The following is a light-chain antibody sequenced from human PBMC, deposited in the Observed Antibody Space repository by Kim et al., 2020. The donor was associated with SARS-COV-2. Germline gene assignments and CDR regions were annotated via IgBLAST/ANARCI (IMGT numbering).Light chain of an antibody. CDR2: GKT. CDR1: RLRRFY. Sequence: ALGQTVSTTRQGDRLRRFYASWYQKKPGPAHVLVIYGKTNRPAGIPDRFSGSSSGNTASLTIAGAQAEDEADYYCNSRDSTDNHWVFGGGTQLTVL. V-gene: IGLV3-19*01. CDR3: NSRDSTDNHWV. J-gene: IGLJ3*02.